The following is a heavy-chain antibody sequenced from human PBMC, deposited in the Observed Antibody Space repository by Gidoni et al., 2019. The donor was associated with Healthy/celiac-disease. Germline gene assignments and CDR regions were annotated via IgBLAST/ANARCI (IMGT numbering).Heavy chain of an antibody. Sequence: QVQLVQSGAEVKKPGSSVKVSCKASGGTFRSYAISWVRQAPGQGLEWMGGIIPIFGTSNYAQKFQGRVTITADESTSTAYMELSSLRSEDTAVYYCAVPRDADLNYDMDVWGQGTTVTVSS. CDR2: IIPIFGTS. D-gene: IGHD6-6*01. J-gene: IGHJ6*02. V-gene: IGHV1-69*01. CDR1: GGTFRSYA. CDR3: AVPRDADLNYDMDV.